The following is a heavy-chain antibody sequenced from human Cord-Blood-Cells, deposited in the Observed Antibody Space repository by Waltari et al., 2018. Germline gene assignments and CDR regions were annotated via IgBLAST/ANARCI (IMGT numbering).Heavy chain of an antibody. J-gene: IGHJ5*02. CDR3: ASGVVVPANYWFDP. CDR1: GYSISSGYY. D-gene: IGHD2-2*01. V-gene: IGHV4-38-2*02. CDR2: ISHSGST. Sequence: QVQLQESGPGLVKPSETLSLTCTFSGYSISSGYYSGWIPLPPAKGLEWIGTISHSGSTYYHPFLKSRVTISVDTSKDQFSLKLSSVTAADTAVYYCASGVVVPANYWFDPWGQGTLVTVSS.